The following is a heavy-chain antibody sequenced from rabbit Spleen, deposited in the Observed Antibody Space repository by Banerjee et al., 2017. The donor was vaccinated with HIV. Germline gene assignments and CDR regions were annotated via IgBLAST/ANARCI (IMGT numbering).Heavy chain of an antibody. J-gene: IGHJ4*01. D-gene: IGHD2-1*01. CDR3: ARGSATMTMVITGYYFNL. Sequence: QQQLEESGGGLVKPGGTLTLTCKASGIDFSSYYYMCWVRQAPGKELEWIGCIYAGSTGDTYYASWAKGRFTISKTSSTTVTLQMTSLTAADTATYFCARGSATMTMVITGYYFNLWGQGTLVTVS. V-gene: IGHV1S45*01. CDR1: GIDFSSYYY. CDR2: IYAGSTGDT.